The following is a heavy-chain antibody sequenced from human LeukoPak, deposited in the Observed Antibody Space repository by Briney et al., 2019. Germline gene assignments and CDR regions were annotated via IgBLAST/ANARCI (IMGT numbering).Heavy chain of an antibody. D-gene: IGHD2-21*02. CDR3: ARHQSDTLRAGLDY. CDR1: GGSISTYY. Sequence: SETLSLTCTVSGGSISTYYWGWIRQPPGKGLEWIGSIYYSGSTYYNPSLRSRVTISVDTSKNQFSLKLSSVTAADTAVYYCARHQSDTLRAGLDYWGQGTLVTVSS. J-gene: IGHJ4*02. V-gene: IGHV4-39*01. CDR2: IYYSGST.